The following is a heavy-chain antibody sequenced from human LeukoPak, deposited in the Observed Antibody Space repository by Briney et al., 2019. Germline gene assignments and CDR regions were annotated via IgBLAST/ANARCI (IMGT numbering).Heavy chain of an antibody. J-gene: IGHJ4*02. CDR2: IKQDGSEK. V-gene: IGHV3-7*01. D-gene: IGHD5-12*01. CDR1: GFTFSNYW. CDR3: AREGLVAVTIDY. Sequence: PGGSLRLSCAASGFTFSNYWMSWVRLAPGKGLEWVANIKQDGSEKYYVDSVKGRFTISRDNAKNSLYLQMNSLRAEDTAVYYCAREGLVAVTIDYWGQGTLVTVSS.